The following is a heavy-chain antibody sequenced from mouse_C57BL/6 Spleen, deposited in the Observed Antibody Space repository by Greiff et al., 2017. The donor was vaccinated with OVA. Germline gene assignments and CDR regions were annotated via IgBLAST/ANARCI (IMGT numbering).Heavy chain of an antibody. CDR2: ISSGGGYT. V-gene: IGHV5-6*01. Sequence: EVKLVESGGDLVKPGGSLKLSCAASGFSFSSYGMSWVRQTPDKRLEWVATISSGGGYTYYPASVKGRFTISRDNAKNTLYLQMSSLKSEDTAMYYCARHEHCYAMDYWGQGTSVTVSS. J-gene: IGHJ4*01. CDR1: GFSFSSYG. CDR3: ARHEHCYAMDY.